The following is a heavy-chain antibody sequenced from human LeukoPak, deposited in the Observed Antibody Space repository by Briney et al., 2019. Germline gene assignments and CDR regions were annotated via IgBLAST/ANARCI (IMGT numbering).Heavy chain of an antibody. CDR1: GGSISSGDNY. V-gene: IGHV4-61*02. J-gene: IGHJ6*03. CDR3: ARISSVWLKDYYYYMDV. CDR2: IYTSGST. D-gene: IGHD6-19*01. Sequence: PSETLSLTCTVSGGSISSGDNYWSWIRQPAGKGLEWIGRIYTSGSTNYNPSLKSRVTISGDTSKNQFSLKLTSLTAADTAVYYCARISSVWLKDYYYYMDVWGKGTTVTVSS.